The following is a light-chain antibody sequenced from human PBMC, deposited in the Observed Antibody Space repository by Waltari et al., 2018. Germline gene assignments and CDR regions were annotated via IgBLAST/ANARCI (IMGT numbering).Light chain of an antibody. J-gene: IGKJ4*01. V-gene: IGKV1-16*02. CDR3: QQYNTYPIT. CDR1: QGISNY. Sequence: DIQMTQSPSSVSASVGDTVTITCRASQGISNYVAWFQQKPGKPPKSLIYAASILNSGVPSKFSGSGSGTDFTLTISSVQPEDVAIYFCQQYNTYPITFGGGTKVEIK. CDR2: AAS.